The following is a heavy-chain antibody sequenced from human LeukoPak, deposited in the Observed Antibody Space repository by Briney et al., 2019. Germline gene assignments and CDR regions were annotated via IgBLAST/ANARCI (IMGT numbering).Heavy chain of an antibody. CDR2: ISGSGGST. J-gene: IGHJ3*02. Sequence: PGGSLRLSCAASGFTFSRYAIHWVRQAPGKGLEWVSAISGSGGSTYYADSVKGRFTISRDNSKNTLYLQMNSLRAEDTAVYYCAKDLTSAAAGPDAFDIWGQGTMVTVSS. V-gene: IGHV3-23*01. D-gene: IGHD6-13*01. CDR1: GFTFSRYA. CDR3: AKDLTSAAAGPDAFDI.